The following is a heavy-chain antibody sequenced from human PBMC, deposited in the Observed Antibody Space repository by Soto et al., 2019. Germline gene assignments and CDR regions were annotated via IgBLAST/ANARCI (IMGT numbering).Heavy chain of an antibody. D-gene: IGHD5-18*01. CDR1: GFSISRYW. CDR2: KKQDGSEE. CDR3: ARGGFSYGTGIEH. V-gene: IGHV3-7*01. J-gene: IGHJ4*02. Sequence: GGSLRLSCAASGFSISRYWMSWVRQAPGKGLEWVADKKQDGSEEYYVDSVKGRFTVSRDNAKNLLYLQLTSLRVKDTALYYCARGGFSYGTGIEHWGQGTLVTVSS.